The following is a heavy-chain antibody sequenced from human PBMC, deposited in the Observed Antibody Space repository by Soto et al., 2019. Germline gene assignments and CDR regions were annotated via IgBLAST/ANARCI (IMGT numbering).Heavy chain of an antibody. CDR3: ARGRWTVVAATGRFDP. V-gene: IGHV3-23*01. J-gene: IGHJ5*02. D-gene: IGHD2-15*01. CDR1: GFTFSRYA. CDR2: ISDSGST. Sequence: PGGSLRLSCTASGFTFSRYAMSWVRQAPGKGLEWVSTISDSGSTYYAESVKGRLTISRDNSKHTLYLQMNSLRAEDTAVYYCARGRWTVVAATGRFDPWGQGTLVNVSS.